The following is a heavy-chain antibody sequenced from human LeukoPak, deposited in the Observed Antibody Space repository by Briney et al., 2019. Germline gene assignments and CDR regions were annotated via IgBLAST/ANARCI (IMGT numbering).Heavy chain of an antibody. D-gene: IGHD1-26*01. CDR2: MFCSGST. J-gene: IGHJ3*02. CDR1: GDSISSYY. V-gene: IGHV4-59*08. CDR3: ARRRWEISPYDASDI. Sequence: SETLSFTCTVSGDSISSYYWSWIRQPPGKGLEWIGYMFCSGSTNYNPSLKSRVTISVDTSKNKFSLKLSSVTAADTAVYYCARRRWEISPYDASDIWGQGTMVTVSS.